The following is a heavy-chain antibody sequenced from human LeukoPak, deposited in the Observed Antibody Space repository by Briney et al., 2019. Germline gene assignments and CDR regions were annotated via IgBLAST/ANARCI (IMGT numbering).Heavy chain of an antibody. CDR1: GYTFTSYD. CDR3: ARGNDYGSGSYYYYYYGMDV. D-gene: IGHD3-10*01. V-gene: IGHV1-8*01. Sequence: ASVKVSFKASGYTFTSYDINWVRQATGQGLEWMGWMNPNSGNTGYAQKFQGRVTMTRNTSISTAYVELSSLRSEDTAVYYCARGNDYGSGSYYYYYYGMDVWGQGTTVTVSS. CDR2: MNPNSGNT. J-gene: IGHJ6*02.